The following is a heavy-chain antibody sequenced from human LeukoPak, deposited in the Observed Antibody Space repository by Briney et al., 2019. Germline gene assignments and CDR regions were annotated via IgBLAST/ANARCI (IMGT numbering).Heavy chain of an antibody. CDR3: ARVYYYGSGSPYYFDY. D-gene: IGHD3-10*01. J-gene: IGHJ4*02. Sequence: TSETLSLTCAVYGGSFSGYYWSWIRQPPGKGLEWIGEINHSGSTNYNPSLKSRVTISLDTSKNQFSLKLSSVTAADTAVYYCARVYYYGSGSPYYFDYWGQGTLVTVSS. CDR2: INHSGST. CDR1: GGSFSGYY. V-gene: IGHV4-34*01.